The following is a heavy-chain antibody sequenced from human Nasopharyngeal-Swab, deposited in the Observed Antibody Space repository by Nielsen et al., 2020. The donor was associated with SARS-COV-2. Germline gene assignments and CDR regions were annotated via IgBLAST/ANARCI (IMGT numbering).Heavy chain of an antibody. V-gene: IGHV1-46*01. Sequence: ASVKVSCKASGYTFTSYYMHWVRQAPGQGLEWMGIINPSGGSTSYAQKFQGRVTMTRDTSTSIVYMELSSLRSEDTAVYYCARDYIQLWLDYWGQGTLVTVSS. D-gene: IGHD5-18*01. CDR2: INPSGGST. CDR1: GYTFTSYY. CDR3: ARDYIQLWLDY. J-gene: IGHJ4*02.